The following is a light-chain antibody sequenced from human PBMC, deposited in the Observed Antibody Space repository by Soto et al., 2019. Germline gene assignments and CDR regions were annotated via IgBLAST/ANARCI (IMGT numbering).Light chain of an antibody. CDR2: KAS. Sequence: DMPLTPSPYTLSASVGDRGTITCRASQTITSWMAWYQQKPGKAPKLLIYKASTLKSGVPSRFSGSRSGTEFTLTISSLQPDDFATYYCQQYNSYSETFGQGTKVDI. J-gene: IGKJ1*01. CDR1: QTITSW. V-gene: IGKV1-5*03. CDR3: QQYNSYSET.